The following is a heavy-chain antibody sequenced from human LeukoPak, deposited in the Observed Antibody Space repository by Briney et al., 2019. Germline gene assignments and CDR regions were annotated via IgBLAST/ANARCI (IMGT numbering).Heavy chain of an antibody. D-gene: IGHD3-22*01. CDR2: IIPIFGTA. J-gene: IGHJ4*02. V-gene: IGHV1-69*05. CDR1: GGTFSSYA. CDR3: ARDRPGDYYDSSGYLDY. Sequence: ASVKVSCKASGGTFSSYAISWVRQAPGQGLEWMGGIIPIFGTANYAQKFQGRVTITTDESTSTAYMELSSLRSEDTAVYYCARDRPGDYYDSSGYLDYWGQGTLVTLSS.